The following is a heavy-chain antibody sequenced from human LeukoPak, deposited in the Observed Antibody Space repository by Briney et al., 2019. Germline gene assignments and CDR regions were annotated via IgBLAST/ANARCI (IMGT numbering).Heavy chain of an antibody. D-gene: IGHD2-8*01. CDR2: VNTKGET. Sequence: SETLSLTCTVSGVSMSAFQWSWVRQSPEKGLEWIGCVNTKGETDYNPSLKSRVITSVDTSKSQFSLRLTSVTAADTAVYYCATSNDAKIAPFDHWGQGALVTVSS. V-gene: IGHV4-4*09. CDR3: ATSNDAKIAPFDH. CDR1: GVSMSAFQ. J-gene: IGHJ4*02.